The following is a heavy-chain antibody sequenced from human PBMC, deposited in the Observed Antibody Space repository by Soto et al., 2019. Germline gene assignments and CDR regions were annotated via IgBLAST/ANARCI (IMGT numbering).Heavy chain of an antibody. CDR1: GFTFSSYG. CDR2: IWYDGSNK. D-gene: IGHD6-13*01. J-gene: IGHJ5*02. CDR3: ARNPFATAAGTFPNRFDP. Sequence: QVQLVESGGGVVQPGRSLRLSCAASGFTFSSYGMHWVRQAPGKGLEWVAVIWYDGSNKYYADSVKGRFTISRDNSKNTLYLQMNSLRAEDTAVYYCARNPFATAAGTFPNRFDPWGQGTLVTVSS. V-gene: IGHV3-33*01.